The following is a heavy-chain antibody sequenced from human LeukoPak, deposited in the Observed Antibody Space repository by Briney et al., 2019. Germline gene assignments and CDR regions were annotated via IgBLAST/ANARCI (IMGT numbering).Heavy chain of an antibody. D-gene: IGHD3-10*01. CDR3: ARVNIVTGTYFDS. Sequence: SETLSLTCTVSGDSMSGYCWSWLRQPAGKELEWIGRIYSSYFTEYNLSLDGRVTMSIDASKNQFSLMLDSVTAADTAVYYCARVNIVTGTYFDSGGQGALVTVSS. V-gene: IGHV4-4*07. J-gene: IGHJ4*02. CDR2: IYSSYFT. CDR1: GDSMSGYC.